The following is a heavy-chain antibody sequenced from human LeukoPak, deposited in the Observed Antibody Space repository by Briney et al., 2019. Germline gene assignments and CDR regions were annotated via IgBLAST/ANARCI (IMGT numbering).Heavy chain of an antibody. D-gene: IGHD3-9*01. J-gene: IGHJ4*02. Sequence: QPGGSLRLSCAASGFTFSSYSMHWVRQAPGKGLVWVSRINSDGSSTTYADSVKGRFTISRDNAKNTLILQMNSLRAEDMAVYYCARDRLAVLDYLGQGTQVTVSS. V-gene: IGHV3-74*01. CDR3: ARDRLAVLDY. CDR1: GFTFSSYS. CDR2: INSDGSST.